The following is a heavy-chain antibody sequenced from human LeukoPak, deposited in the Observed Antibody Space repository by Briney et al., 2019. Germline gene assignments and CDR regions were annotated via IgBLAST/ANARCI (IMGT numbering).Heavy chain of an antibody. Sequence: GGSLRLSCAASGFTFSSYAMSWVRQAPGKGLEWVSAISGSGGSTYYADSVKGRFTISRDNAKNSLYLQMNSLRAEDTAVYYCARVGFLEWLLWLNYWGQGTLVTVSS. J-gene: IGHJ4*02. D-gene: IGHD3-3*01. CDR3: ARVGFLEWLLWLNY. CDR1: GFTFSSYA. CDR2: ISGSGGST. V-gene: IGHV3-23*01.